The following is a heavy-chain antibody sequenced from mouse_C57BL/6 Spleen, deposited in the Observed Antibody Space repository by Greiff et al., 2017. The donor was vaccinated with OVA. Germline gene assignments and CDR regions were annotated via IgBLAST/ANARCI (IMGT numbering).Heavy chain of an antibody. Sequence: EVQGVESGGGLVQPGGSLSLSCAASGFTFTDYYMSWVRQPPGKALEWLGFIRNKANGYTTEYSASVKGRFTISRDNSQSILYLQMNALRAEDSATYYCARYGYDYDHYAMDYWGQGTSVTVSS. CDR1: GFTFTDYY. CDR2: IRNKANGYTT. D-gene: IGHD2-4*01. CDR3: ARYGYDYDHYAMDY. V-gene: IGHV7-3*01. J-gene: IGHJ4*01.